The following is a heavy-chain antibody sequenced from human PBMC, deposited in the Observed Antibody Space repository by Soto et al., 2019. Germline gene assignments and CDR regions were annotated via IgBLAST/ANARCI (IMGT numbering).Heavy chain of an antibody. J-gene: IGHJ6*02. CDR2: IIPIFGTA. CDR3: ARGSGYHYGMDV. Sequence: ASVKVSCKASGGTFSSYAISWVRQAPGQGLEWMGGIIPIFGTANYAQKFQGRVTITADKSTSTAYMELGSLRSEDTAVYYCARGSGYHYGMDVWGQGTTVTVSS. CDR1: GGTFSSYA. V-gene: IGHV1-69*06.